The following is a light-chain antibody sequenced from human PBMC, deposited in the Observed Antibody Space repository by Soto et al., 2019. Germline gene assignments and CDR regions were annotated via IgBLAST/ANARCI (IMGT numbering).Light chain of an antibody. Sequence: QAVVTQPPSASGSPGQSVTISCTGTSSDVGGYNYVSWYQQHPGKAPKLIIYEVTKRPSGVPDRFSGSKSGNTASLTVSGLQAEDEADYYCSSHAGINNVVFGGGTKLTVL. J-gene: IGLJ3*02. CDR2: EVT. CDR3: SSHAGINNVV. CDR1: SSDVGGYNY. V-gene: IGLV2-8*01.